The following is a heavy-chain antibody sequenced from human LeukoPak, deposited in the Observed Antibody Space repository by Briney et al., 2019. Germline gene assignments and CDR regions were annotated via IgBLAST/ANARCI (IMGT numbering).Heavy chain of an antibody. CDR3: ARVARGYYYYMDV. Sequence: ASVKVSCKASGYIFTGYYMHWVRQAPGQGLEWMGWINPNSGDTNYAQKFQGRVTMTRNTSISTAYMELSSLRSEDTAVYYCARVARGYYYYMDVWGKGTTVTVSS. V-gene: IGHV1-2*02. CDR1: GYIFTGYY. D-gene: IGHD3-10*01. J-gene: IGHJ6*03. CDR2: INPNSGDT.